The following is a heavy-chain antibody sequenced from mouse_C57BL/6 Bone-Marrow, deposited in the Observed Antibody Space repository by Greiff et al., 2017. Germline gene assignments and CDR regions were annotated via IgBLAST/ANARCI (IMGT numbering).Heavy chain of an antibody. CDR2: FYPGSGSI. V-gene: IGHV1-62-2*01. Sequence: VKLQESGAELVKPGASVKLSCKASGYTFTEYTIHWVKQRSGQGLEWIGWFYPGSGSIKYNEKFKDKATLTADKSSSTVYMELSRLTSEDSAVYFCARHVLYYGSSPYYFDYWGQGTTLTVSS. D-gene: IGHD1-1*01. CDR1: GYTFTEYT. CDR3: ARHVLYYGSSPYYFDY. J-gene: IGHJ2*01.